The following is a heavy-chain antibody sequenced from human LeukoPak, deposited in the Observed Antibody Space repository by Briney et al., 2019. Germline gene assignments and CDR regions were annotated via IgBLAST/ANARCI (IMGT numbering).Heavy chain of an antibody. CDR3: ARDTGAPLGYCSSTSCYTDY. D-gene: IGHD2-2*02. CDR2: INSDGSST. J-gene: IGHJ4*02. Sequence: GGSLRLSCAASGFTFSSYWMHWVRQAPGKGLVWVSRINSDGSSTSYADSVKGRFTISRDNAKNTLYLQMNSLRAEDTAVYYCARDTGAPLGYCSSTSCYTDYWGQGTLVTVSS. CDR1: GFTFSSYW. V-gene: IGHV3-74*01.